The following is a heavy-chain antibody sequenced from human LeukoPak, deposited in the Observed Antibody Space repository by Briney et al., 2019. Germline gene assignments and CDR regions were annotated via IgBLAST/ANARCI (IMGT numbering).Heavy chain of an antibody. D-gene: IGHD2-15*01. CDR1: GYSISSGYY. J-gene: IGHJ4*02. CDR2: IYHSGHT. CDR3: ARQGYCSGGTCYRYFDY. V-gene: IGHV4-38-2*01. Sequence: SETLSLTCAVSGYSISSGYYWGWIRQPPGKGLECIGSIYHSGHTYYNPSIKSRITISVDTSKNQCSLKLNSVTAADTAVYYCARQGYCSGGTCYRYFDYWGQGTLVTVSS.